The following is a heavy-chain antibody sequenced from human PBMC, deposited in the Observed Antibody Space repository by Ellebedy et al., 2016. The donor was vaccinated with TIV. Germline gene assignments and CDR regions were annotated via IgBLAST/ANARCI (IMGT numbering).Heavy chain of an antibody. J-gene: IGHJ4*02. V-gene: IGHV1-2*02. CDR3: ARDGACGGDCYGDNY. CDR1: GYTFIAYY. D-gene: IGHD2-21*02. Sequence: AASVKVSCKASGYTFIAYYMHWVRQAPGQGLEWMGWIDPNSGGTNYAQKFQGRVTMTRDTSISTAYMELSWLRSDDTAVYYCARDGACGGDCYGDNYWGQGSLVTVSS. CDR2: IDPNSGGT.